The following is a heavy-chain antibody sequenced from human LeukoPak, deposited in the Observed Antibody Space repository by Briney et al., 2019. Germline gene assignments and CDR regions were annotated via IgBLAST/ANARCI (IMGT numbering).Heavy chain of an antibody. CDR1: GGSFSGYY. V-gene: IGHV4-34*01. J-gene: IGHJ4*02. D-gene: IGHD5-18*01. CDR2: INHSGST. CDR3: ADRRRYSYGLDY. Sequence: PSETLSLTCAVCGGSFSGYYWSWIRQPPGKGLEWIGEINHSGSTNYNPSLKSRVTISVDTSKNQFSLKLSSVTAADTAVYYCADRRRYSYGLDYWGQGTLVTVSS.